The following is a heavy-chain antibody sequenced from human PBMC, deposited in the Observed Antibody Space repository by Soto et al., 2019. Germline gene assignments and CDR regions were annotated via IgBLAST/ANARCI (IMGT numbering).Heavy chain of an antibody. V-gene: IGHV3-9*01. D-gene: IGHD5-12*01. CDR2: ISSDGDTI. J-gene: IGHJ6*02. CDR3: TKGGYDLIYYFGMDV. CDR1: GFTFHEYA. Sequence: EVQLIESGGGWVQPGTSLRVSCAASGFTFHEYAMHWVRQAPGKGLEWVSGISSDGDTIAYADSVQGRFTVFRDNAKSFLYLQMNSLRAEDTALYYCTKGGYDLIYYFGMDVWGQGTTVTVSS.